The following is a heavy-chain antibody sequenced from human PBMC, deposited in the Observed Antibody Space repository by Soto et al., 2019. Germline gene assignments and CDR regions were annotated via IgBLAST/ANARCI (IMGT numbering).Heavy chain of an antibody. Sequence: SVKVSCKTPGGTFSTYSIVWVRQAPGEGLEWMGGIIPIFGTANYAQKFQDRVTITADKSTNTAFMELSSLKSEDTAMYYCASSSGNNYGVGTNYYFDYWGQGTLVTVSS. CDR1: GGTFSTYS. D-gene: IGHD1-26*01. J-gene: IGHJ4*02. CDR3: ASSSGNNYGVGTNYYFDY. V-gene: IGHV1-69*06. CDR2: IIPIFGTA.